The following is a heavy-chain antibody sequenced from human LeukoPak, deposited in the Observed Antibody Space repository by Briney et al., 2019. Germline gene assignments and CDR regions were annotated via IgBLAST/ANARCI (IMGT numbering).Heavy chain of an antibody. CDR2: FDPEDGET. CDR3: ATFFESNGDAPFDY. D-gene: IGHD4-17*01. V-gene: IGHV1-24*01. Sequence: ASVKVSCKVSGYTLTELSMHWVRQAPGKGLEWMGGFDPEDGETIYAQKFQGRVTMTEDTSTDTAYMELSSLRSEDTAVYYCATFFESNGDAPFDYWGQGTLVTVSS. J-gene: IGHJ4*02. CDR1: GYTLTELS.